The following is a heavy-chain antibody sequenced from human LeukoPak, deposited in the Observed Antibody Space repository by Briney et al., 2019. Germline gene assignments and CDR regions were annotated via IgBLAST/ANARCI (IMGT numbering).Heavy chain of an antibody. D-gene: IGHD4-11*01. J-gene: IGHJ6*03. Sequence: GGSLRLSCAASGFIFSILDMSWVRQAPGKGLEWVSAISGSGGSTYYADSVKGRFTISRDNSKNTLYLQMNSLRAEDTAVYYCAKPFTVTARVGYYYYMDVWGKGTTVTVSS. CDR3: AKPFTVTARVGYYYYMDV. V-gene: IGHV3-23*01. CDR2: ISGSGGST. CDR1: GFIFSILD.